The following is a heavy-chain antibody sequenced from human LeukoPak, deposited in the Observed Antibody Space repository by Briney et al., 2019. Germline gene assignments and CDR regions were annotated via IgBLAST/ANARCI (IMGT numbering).Heavy chain of an antibody. J-gene: IGHJ4*02. CDR3: ARATLDYYYDSSGYYQDY. D-gene: IGHD3-22*01. V-gene: IGHV3-53*01. CDR2: IYSGGST. Sequence: GGSLRLSCAASGFTVSSSYMSWVRQAPGKGLEWVSVIYSGGSTYYADSVKGRFTISRDNSKNTLYLQMNSLRAEDTAVYYCARATLDYYYDSSGYYQDYWGQGTLVTVSS. CDR1: GFTVSSSY.